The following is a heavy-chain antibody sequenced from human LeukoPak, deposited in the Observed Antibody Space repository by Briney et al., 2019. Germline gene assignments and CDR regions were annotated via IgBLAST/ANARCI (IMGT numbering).Heavy chain of an antibody. Sequence: GGSLRLSCAASGFTFSSYEMNWVRQAPGKGLEWVSYISSSGSTIYYADSVKGRFTISRDNAKNSLCLQMNSLRAEDTAVYYCAKVATNYYFDYWGQGTLVTVSS. J-gene: IGHJ4*02. CDR3: AKVATNYYFDY. D-gene: IGHD5-24*01. CDR2: ISSSGSTI. CDR1: GFTFSSYE. V-gene: IGHV3-48*03.